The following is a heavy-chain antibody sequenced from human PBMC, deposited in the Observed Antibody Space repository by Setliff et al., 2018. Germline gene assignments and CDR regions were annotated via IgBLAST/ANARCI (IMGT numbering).Heavy chain of an antibody. Sequence: KPSETLSLTCSVSGGSISSGSDYWTWIRQPAGKGLEWIGFVYSNGNKDYNPSLKSRVAFSVDTSQNHVSLKLSSVTPADTAVYFCAYGWRNFDYWGQGILVTVSS. D-gene: IGHD6-19*01. CDR2: VYSNGNK. J-gene: IGHJ4*01. V-gene: IGHV4-61*10. CDR3: AYGWRNFDY. CDR1: GGSISSGSDY.